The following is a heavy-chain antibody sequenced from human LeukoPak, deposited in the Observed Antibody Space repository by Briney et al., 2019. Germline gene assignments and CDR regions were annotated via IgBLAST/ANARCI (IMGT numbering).Heavy chain of an antibody. J-gene: IGHJ4*02. CDR3: SRSPQGLILDY. V-gene: IGHV5-10-1*01. Sequence: GESLRISCKGSGYSFTSYWISWVRQMPGKGLEWMGRIDPSDSYTNYSPSFQGHRTISADKSINTAYLQWTSLKASDTAMYYCSRSPQGLILDYWGQGTLVTVSS. CDR2: IDPSDSYT. CDR1: GYSFTSYW. D-gene: IGHD3-22*01.